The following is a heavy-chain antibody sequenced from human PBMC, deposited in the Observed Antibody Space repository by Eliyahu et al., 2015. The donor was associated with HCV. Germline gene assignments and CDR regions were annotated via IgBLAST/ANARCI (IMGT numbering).Heavy chain of an antibody. CDR1: GFTFSSYW. Sequence: EVQLVESGGGLVQPGGSLRLSCAASGFTFSSYWMHWVHQAPGKGLVWVSRINSDGSSTSYADSVKGRFTISRDNAKNTLYLQMNSLRAEDTAVYYCARWEFGVWGSYRHPGGVYAFDIWGQGTMVTVSS. D-gene: IGHD3-16*02. CDR2: INSDGSST. CDR3: ARWEFGVWGSYRHPGGVYAFDI. V-gene: IGHV3-74*01. J-gene: IGHJ3*02.